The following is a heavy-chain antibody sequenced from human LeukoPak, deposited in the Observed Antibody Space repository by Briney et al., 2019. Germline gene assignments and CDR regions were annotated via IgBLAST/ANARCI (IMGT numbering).Heavy chain of an antibody. D-gene: IGHD1-26*01. CDR3: ARQVGDTSHLDY. V-gene: IGHV5-51*01. CDR2: FLPGDSTT. CDR1: GYTFPNSW. J-gene: IGHJ4*02. Sequence: GESLKISCKTSGYTFPNSWIAWVRLMPGKGLEWMGIFLPGDSTTRSSPSFQGQVTFSADKSINTAYLQWSSLKASDTAMYYCARQVGDTSHLDYRGQGTLVTVSS.